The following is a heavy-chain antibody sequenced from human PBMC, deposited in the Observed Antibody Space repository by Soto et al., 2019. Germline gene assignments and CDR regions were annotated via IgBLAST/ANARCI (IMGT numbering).Heavy chain of an antibody. J-gene: IGHJ5*02. D-gene: IGHD2-2*01. CDR1: GGIFSSYG. V-gene: IGHV1-69*06. CDR2: IIPFFGTA. CDR3: ARSALPAAINNWFDP. Sequence: SVKVSCKASGGIFSSYGISWVRQAPGQGLEWMGGIIPFFGTANYAQKFQARVTITADKSTSTAYMELSSLRSEDTAVYYCARSALPAAINNWFDPWGQGTLVTVSS.